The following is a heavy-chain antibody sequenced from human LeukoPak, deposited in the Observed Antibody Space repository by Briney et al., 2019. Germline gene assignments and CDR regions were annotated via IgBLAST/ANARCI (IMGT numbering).Heavy chain of an antibody. J-gene: IGHJ5*02. CDR3: ARRVSSQGWFDP. V-gene: IGHV4-61*08. CDR1: GGSINSGGYY. Sequence: SETLSLTCTVSGGSINSGGYYWSWIRQSPGKGLEWIAYIHSGGRTSYNPSLKSRVTISVDTSKNQFSLKLSSVTAADTAVYYCARRVSSQGWFDPWGQGTLVTVSS. CDR2: IHSGGRT.